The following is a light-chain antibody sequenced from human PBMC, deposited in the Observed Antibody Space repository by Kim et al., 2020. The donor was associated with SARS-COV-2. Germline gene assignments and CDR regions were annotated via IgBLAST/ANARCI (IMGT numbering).Light chain of an antibody. CDR3: QSYDYSLSLWV. J-gene: IGLJ3*02. CDR2: SNT. V-gene: IGLV1-40*01. Sequence: SVLTQPPSVSGAPGQRVTISCTGSSSNIEAGYDVHWYQQLPGTTPKLLIYSNTNRPSGVPDRFSGSKSGASASLAITGLQADDEADYYCQSYDYSLSLWVFGGGTQLTVL. CDR1: SSNIEAGYD.